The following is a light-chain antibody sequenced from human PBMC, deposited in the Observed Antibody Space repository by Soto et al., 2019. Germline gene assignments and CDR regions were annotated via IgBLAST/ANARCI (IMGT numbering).Light chain of an antibody. CDR2: DAS. CDR3: QQRSNWPT. CDR1: QSVSSY. V-gene: IGKV3-11*01. Sequence: EIVLTQSPATLSLSPGGRATLSCRASQSVSSYLAWYQQKPGQALRLLIYDASNRATGIPARFSGSGSGTDFTLTISSLEPEDFAVYYCQQRSNWPTFGQGTKVDIK. J-gene: IGKJ1*01.